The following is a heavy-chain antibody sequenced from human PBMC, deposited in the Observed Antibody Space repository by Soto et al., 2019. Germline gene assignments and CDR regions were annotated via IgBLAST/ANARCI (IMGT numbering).Heavy chain of an antibody. CDR3: ARDLGGYYYGGAFDI. J-gene: IGHJ3*02. CDR2: ISYDGSNK. V-gene: IGHV3-30*04. CDR1: GFTFSSYA. D-gene: IGHD3-22*01. Sequence: GESLKISCAASGFTFSSYAMHWVRQAPGKGLEWVAVISYDGSNKYYADSVKGRFTISRDNSKNTLYLQMNSLRAEDTAVYYCARDLGGYYYGGAFDIWGQGTMVTVSS.